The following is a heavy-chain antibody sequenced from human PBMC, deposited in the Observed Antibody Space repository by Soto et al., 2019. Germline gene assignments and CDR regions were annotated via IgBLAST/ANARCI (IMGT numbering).Heavy chain of an antibody. CDR2: IYYSGST. CDR1: GGSISSGGYY. Sequence: SETLSLTCTVSGGSISSGGYYWSWIRQHPGKGLEWIGYIYYSGSTYYNPSLKSRVTISVDTSKNQFSLKLSSVTAADTAVYYCAGDCSSTSCSGNWGQGTLVTVSS. D-gene: IGHD2-2*01. V-gene: IGHV4-31*03. J-gene: IGHJ4*02. CDR3: AGDCSSTSCSGN.